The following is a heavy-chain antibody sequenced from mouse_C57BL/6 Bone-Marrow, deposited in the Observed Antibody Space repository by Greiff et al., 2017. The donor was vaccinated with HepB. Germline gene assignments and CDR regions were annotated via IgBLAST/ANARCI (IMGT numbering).Heavy chain of an antibody. D-gene: IGHD4-1*01. V-gene: IGHV5-17*01. CDR3: ARLLTYCAMDY. Sequence: EVQLVESGGGLVKPGGSLKLSCAASGFTFSDYGMHWVRQAPEKGLEWVAYISSGSSTIYYADTVKGRFTISRDNANNTLFLQMTSLRSEDTAMYYCARLLTYCAMDYWGQGTSVTVSS. J-gene: IGHJ4*01. CDR2: ISSGSSTI. CDR1: GFTFSDYG.